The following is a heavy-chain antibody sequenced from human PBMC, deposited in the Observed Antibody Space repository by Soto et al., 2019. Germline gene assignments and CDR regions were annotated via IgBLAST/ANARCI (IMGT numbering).Heavy chain of an antibody. J-gene: IGHJ6*02. CDR3: ARAYCAGDCYSLSIGYYYYGMDV. CDR2: IIPIFGTA. Sequence: ASVKVSCKASGGTFSSYAISWVRQAPGQGLEWMGGIIPIFGTANYAQKFQGRVTITADESTSTAYMELSSLRSEDTAVYYCARAYCAGDCYSLSIGYYYYGMDVWGQGTTVTVSS. D-gene: IGHD2-21*02. CDR1: GGTFSSYA. V-gene: IGHV1-69*13.